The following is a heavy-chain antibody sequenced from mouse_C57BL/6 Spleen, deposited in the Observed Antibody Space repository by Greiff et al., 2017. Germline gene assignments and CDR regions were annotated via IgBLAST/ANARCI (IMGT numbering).Heavy chain of an antibody. CDR2: IDPSDSYT. J-gene: IGHJ1*03. V-gene: IGHV1-50*01. Sequence: QVQLQQSGAELVKPGASVKLSCKASGYTFTSYWMQWVKQRPGQGLEWIGEIDPSDSYTNYNQKFKGKATLTVDTSSSTAYMQLSSLTSEDSAVYYCARYLVPWYFDVWGTGTTVTVSS. CDR3: ARYLVPWYFDV. CDR1: GYTFTSYW. D-gene: IGHD5-1*01.